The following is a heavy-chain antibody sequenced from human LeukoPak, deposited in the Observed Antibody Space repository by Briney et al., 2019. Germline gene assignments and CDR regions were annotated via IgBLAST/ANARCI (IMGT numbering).Heavy chain of an antibody. J-gene: IGHJ4*02. CDR1: GFTFSSYA. V-gene: IGHV3-23*01. CDR3: AKDGGYSYRYFSGRVGFDY. D-gene: IGHD5-18*01. Sequence: GGSLRLSCAASGFTFSSYAMSWVRQAPGKGLEWVSAISGSGGSTYYADSVKGRFTISRDNSKNTLYLQMNSLRAEDTAVYYCAKDGGYSYRYFSGRVGFDYWGQGTLVTVSS. CDR2: ISGSGGST.